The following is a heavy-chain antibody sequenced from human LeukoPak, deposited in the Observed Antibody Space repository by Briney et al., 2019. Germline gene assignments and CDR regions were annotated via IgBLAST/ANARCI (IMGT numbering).Heavy chain of an antibody. Sequence: PSQTLSLTCTVSGGPISSGSYYWSWIRQPAGKGLEWIGRIYTSGSTNYNPSLKSRVTISVDTSKNQFSLKLSSVTAADTAVYYCARGPPYYYYMDVWGKGTTVTVSS. V-gene: IGHV4-61*02. CDR1: GGPISSGSYY. CDR2: IYTSGST. CDR3: ARGPPYYYYMDV. J-gene: IGHJ6*03.